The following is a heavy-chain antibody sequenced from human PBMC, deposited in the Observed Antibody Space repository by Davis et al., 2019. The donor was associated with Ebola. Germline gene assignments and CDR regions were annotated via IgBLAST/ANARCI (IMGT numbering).Heavy chain of an antibody. CDR2: ISWDSGTI. J-gene: IGHJ6*02. Sequence: SLKISCVASGFSFDDYAMHWVRQAPGKGLEWVSGISWDSGTIDYADSVKGRFTISRDNAKNSLYLQMDSLRTEDTAFYYCAKDIRGGNSDYYYTGMDVWGQGTTVTVSS. D-gene: IGHD4-23*01. CDR3: AKDIRGGNSDYYYTGMDV. V-gene: IGHV3-9*01. CDR1: GFSFDDYA.